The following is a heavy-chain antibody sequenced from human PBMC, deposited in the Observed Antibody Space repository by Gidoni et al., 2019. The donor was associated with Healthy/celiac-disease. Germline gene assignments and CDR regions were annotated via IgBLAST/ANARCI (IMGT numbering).Heavy chain of an antibody. Sequence: QVQLVQSGAEVKKPGASVKVSCKASGYTFTSYYMHWVRQAPGQGLEWMGIINPSGGSTSYAQKFQGRVTMTRDTSTSTVYMELSSLRSEDTAVYYCAREGRRAADRATDYYYYYGMDVWGQGTTVTVSS. D-gene: IGHD6-13*01. J-gene: IGHJ6*02. CDR2: INPSGGST. V-gene: IGHV1-46*01. CDR3: AREGRRAADRATDYYYYYGMDV. CDR1: GYTFTSYY.